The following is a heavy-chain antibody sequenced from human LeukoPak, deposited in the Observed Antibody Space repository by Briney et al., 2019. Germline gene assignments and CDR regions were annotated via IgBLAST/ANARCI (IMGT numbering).Heavy chain of an antibody. Sequence: SETLSLTCTVSGGSISSYYWSWIRQPPGKGLEWIGYIYYSGSTNYNPSLKSRVTISVDTSKNQFSLELSSVTAADTAVYYCARGGYYYDSSGYIDYWGQGTLVTVSS. D-gene: IGHD3-22*01. V-gene: IGHV4-59*01. CDR3: ARGGYYYDSSGYIDY. CDR2: IYYSGST. J-gene: IGHJ4*02. CDR1: GGSISSYY.